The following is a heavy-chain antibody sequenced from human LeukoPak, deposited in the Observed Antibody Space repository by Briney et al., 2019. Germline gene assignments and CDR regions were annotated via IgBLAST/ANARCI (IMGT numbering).Heavy chain of an antibody. V-gene: IGHV4-34*01. CDR2: INNRGST. J-gene: IGHJ4*02. D-gene: IGHD2-8*01. Sequence: PSETLSLTCGVSGGSFSGHYWNWIRQRPGKGLEWIGDINNRGSTSYNPSLKSAVTISVDPSKNQFSLKVHSVTAADTAIYYCARDRFCSDGVCFKGTFDFWGLGTLVIVS. CDR1: GGSFSGHY. CDR3: ARDRFCSDGVCFKGTFDF.